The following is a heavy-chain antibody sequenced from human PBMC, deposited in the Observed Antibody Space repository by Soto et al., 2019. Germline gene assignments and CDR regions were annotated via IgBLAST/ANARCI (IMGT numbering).Heavy chain of an antibody. CDR2: IIPIFGTA. D-gene: IGHD2-2*01. V-gene: IGHV1-69*01. CDR3: ARIPNERYCSRTSCYYYYGMDV. J-gene: IGHJ6*02. Sequence: QVQLVQSGAEVKKPGSSVKVSCKASGGTFSSYAISWVRQAPGQGLEWMGGIIPIFGTANYEQKFQGRVTITADESTSTAYMELSSLRSEDTAVYYCARIPNERYCSRTSCYYYYGMDVWGQGTTVTVSS. CDR1: GGTFSSYA.